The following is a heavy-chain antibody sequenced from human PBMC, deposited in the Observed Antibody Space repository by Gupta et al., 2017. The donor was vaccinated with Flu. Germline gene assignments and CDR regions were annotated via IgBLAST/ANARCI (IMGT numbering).Heavy chain of an antibody. CDR2: IKSDGNT. Sequence: WEREARGTVRHWFSTIKSDGNTYYRESVKGRFAISRDDSKNILHLQMNSLAAEDTAIYYCVKGWPLARIHDSWGEGGLVTISS. J-gene: IGHJ5*01. D-gene: IGHD3-3*02. CDR3: VKGWPLARIHDS. V-gene: IGHV3-23*01.